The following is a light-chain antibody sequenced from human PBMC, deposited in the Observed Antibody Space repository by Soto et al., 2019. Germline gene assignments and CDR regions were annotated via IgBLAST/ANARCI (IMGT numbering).Light chain of an antibody. CDR3: QQHDSSPLT. CDR2: GAS. J-gene: IGKJ4*01. CDR1: QSVSSY. Sequence: EIVLTPSPATLSLSPGERATLSCRASQSVSSYLAWYQQKPGQAPRLLIYGASTRATGIPDRFSGSGSGTDFTLTISRLEPEDFAVYHCQQHDSSPLTFGGGTKVDI. V-gene: IGKV3-20*01.